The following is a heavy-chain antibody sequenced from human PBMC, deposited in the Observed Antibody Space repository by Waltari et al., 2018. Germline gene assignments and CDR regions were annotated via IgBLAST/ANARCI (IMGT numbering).Heavy chain of an antibody. J-gene: IGHJ6*03. D-gene: IGHD3-3*01. Sequence: QVQLVQSGAEVKKPGASVKVSCKASGYTFTSYDINWVRQATGQGLEWMGWMNPNSGNTGYAQKFQGRVTITRNTSISTAYMELSSLRSEDTAVYYCARSGGRDFWSGYYYYYYYMDVWGKGTTVTISS. CDR3: ARSGGRDFWSGYYYYYYYMDV. CDR1: GYTFTSYD. V-gene: IGHV1-8*03. CDR2: MNPNSGNT.